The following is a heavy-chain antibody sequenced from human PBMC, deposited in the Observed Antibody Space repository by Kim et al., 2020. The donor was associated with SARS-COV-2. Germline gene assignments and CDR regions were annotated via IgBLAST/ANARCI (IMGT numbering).Heavy chain of an antibody. J-gene: IGHJ5*02. V-gene: IGHV1-2*02. CDR2: INPNSGGT. CDR3: AINQYYYDIPWFDP. D-gene: IGHD3-22*01. Sequence: ASVKVSCKASGYTFTGYYMHWVRQAPGQGLEWMGWINPNSGGTNYAQKFQGRVTMTRDTSISTAYMELSRLRSDDTAVYYCAINQYYYDIPWFDPWGQGTLVTVSS. CDR1: GYTFTGYY.